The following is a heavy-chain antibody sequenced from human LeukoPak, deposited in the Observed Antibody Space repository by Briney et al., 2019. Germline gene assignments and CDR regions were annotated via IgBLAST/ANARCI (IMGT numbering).Heavy chain of an antibody. CDR1: GYTFTSYG. D-gene: IGHD6-19*01. CDR2: ISAYNGNT. Sequence: ASVKVSCKASGYTFTSYGISWVRQAPGQGLEWMGWISAYNGNTNYAQKLQGRVTMTTDTSTSTAYMELRSLRSDDTAVYYCASHIAVAGPTHFDYWGQGTLVTVSS. CDR3: ASHIAVAGPTHFDY. V-gene: IGHV1-18*01. J-gene: IGHJ4*02.